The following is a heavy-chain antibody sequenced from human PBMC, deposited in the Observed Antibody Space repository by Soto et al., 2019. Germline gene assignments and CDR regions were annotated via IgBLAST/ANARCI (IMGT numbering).Heavy chain of an antibody. Sequence: SETLSLTCAVYGGSFSGYYWSWIRQPPGKGLEWIGEINHSGSTNYNPSLKSRVTISVDTSKNQFSLKLSSVTAADTAVYYCARGPNLVGVPAAGWFDPWGQGTLVTVSS. J-gene: IGHJ5*02. CDR3: ARGPNLVGVPAAGWFDP. CDR2: INHSGST. V-gene: IGHV4-34*01. CDR1: GGSFSGYY. D-gene: IGHD2-2*01.